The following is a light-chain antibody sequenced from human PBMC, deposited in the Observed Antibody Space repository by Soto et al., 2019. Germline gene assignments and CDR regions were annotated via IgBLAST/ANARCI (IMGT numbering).Light chain of an antibody. CDR3: SSYTSRHTWV. CDR2: EVS. Sequence: QSALTQPASLSGSPGQSITISCTGSSSDVGGYNYVSWYQQHQGKAPQVLLYEVSNRSSGVSYRFSGSKSGNTASLTISGLQADDEADYYCSSYTSRHTWVFGGGTKLTVL. CDR1: SSDVGGYNY. V-gene: IGLV2-14*01. J-gene: IGLJ2*01.